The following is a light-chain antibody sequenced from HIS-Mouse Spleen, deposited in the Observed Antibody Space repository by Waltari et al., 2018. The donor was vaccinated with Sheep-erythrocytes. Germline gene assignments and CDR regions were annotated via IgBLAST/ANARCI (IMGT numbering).Light chain of an antibody. J-gene: IGLJ2*01. Sequence: SYELTQPPSVSVSPGQTASITCSGDKWGDKYACWYQQKPGQSPVLVIQQDSKRPSGIPERFSGSNSGNTATLTISGTQAMDEADYYCQAWDSSTAVFGGGTKLTVL. CDR2: QDS. CDR1: KWGDKY. V-gene: IGLV3-1*01. CDR3: QAWDSSTAV.